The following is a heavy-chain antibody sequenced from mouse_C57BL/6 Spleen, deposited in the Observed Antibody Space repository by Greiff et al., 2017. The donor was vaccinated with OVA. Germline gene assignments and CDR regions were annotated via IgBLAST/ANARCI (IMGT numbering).Heavy chain of an antibody. Sequence: EVQRVESGGDLVKPGGSLKLSCAASGFTFSSYGMSWVRQTPDKRLEWVATISSGGSYTYYPDSVKGRFTISRDNAKNTLYLQMSSLKSEDTAMYYCARHEATDAMDYWGQGTSVTVSS. J-gene: IGHJ4*01. V-gene: IGHV5-6*01. CDR1: GFTFSSYG. CDR2: ISSGGSYT. D-gene: IGHD3-2*02. CDR3: ARHEATDAMDY.